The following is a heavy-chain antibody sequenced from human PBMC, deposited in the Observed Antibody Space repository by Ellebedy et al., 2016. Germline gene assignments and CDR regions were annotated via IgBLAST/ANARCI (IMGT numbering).Heavy chain of an antibody. D-gene: IGHD2-8*02. V-gene: IGHV4-34*01. CDR3: ASGLGVRRMNAFEI. CDR2: ISHSGST. J-gene: IGHJ3*02. Sequence: SETLSLTCAVYGGPFSGHFWNWIRQPPGKGLEWIGEISHSGSTNYNPSLKSRVTISVDTSKNQFSLRLSSVTAADTALYYCASGLGVRRMNAFEIWGQGTMVTVSS. CDR1: GGPFSGHF.